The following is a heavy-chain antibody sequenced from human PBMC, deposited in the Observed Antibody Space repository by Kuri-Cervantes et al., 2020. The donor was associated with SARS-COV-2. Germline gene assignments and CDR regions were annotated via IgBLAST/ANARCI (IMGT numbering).Heavy chain of an antibody. D-gene: IGHD2-21*01. CDR3: AREGTIVVGGLDS. Sequence: ASVKVSCKASGYTFTSYGISWVRQAPGQGLEWMGWMNPNSGDTDYAQKFQGRVILTRNTSTTTAYMELRGLKSEDTAVYYCAREGTIVVGGLDSWGQGTLVTVSS. CDR1: GYTFTSYG. J-gene: IGHJ4*02. V-gene: IGHV1-8*03. CDR2: MNPNSGDT.